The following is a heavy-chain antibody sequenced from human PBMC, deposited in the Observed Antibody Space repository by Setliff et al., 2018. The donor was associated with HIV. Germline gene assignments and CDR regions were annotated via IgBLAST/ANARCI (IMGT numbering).Heavy chain of an antibody. V-gene: IGHV4-39*02. Sequence: SETLSLTCTVSGGSITTSTFYWGWIRQPPGKGLEWIGSIYYSGSTYYNPSLKSRLTLTQHTSKNHFSLSLSSVTAAETAVYYCARLMNYYDSFWVLWRENYFDSWGRGTLVTAPQ. CDR2: IYYSGST. J-gene: IGHJ4*01. CDR3: ARLMNYYDSFWVLWRENYFDS. CDR1: GGSITTSTFY. D-gene: IGHD3-22*01.